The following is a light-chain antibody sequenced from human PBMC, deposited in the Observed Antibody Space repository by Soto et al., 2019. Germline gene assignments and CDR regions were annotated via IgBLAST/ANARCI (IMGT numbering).Light chain of an antibody. CDR3: QQSYSTLWT. V-gene: IGKV1-39*01. CDR1: QSISSY. Sequence: DIQMTQSPSSLSASVGDRVTITCRASQSISSYLNWYQQKPGKAPKLLLYAASSLQSGVPPRFGGSGSGTDFTLTISSLHPEDFATYYCQQSYSTLWTFGQGTKVEIK. CDR2: AAS. J-gene: IGKJ1*01.